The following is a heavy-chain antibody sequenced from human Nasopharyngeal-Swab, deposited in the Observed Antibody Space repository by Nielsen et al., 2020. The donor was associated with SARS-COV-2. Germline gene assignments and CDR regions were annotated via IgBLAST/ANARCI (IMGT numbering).Heavy chain of an antibody. J-gene: IGHJ4*02. CDR1: GFTFRSYR. D-gene: IGHD6-13*01. V-gene: IGHV3-74*01. Sequence: GESLKISCAASGFTFRSYRLHWVRQPPGKGLVWVSRINSVETYTDYADSVKGRFTISRDNAKSTLFLQMSNLRADDTAVYYCAREKVGAAAEGFDYWGRGTLATVSS. CDR3: AREKVGAAAEGFDY. CDR2: INSVETYT.